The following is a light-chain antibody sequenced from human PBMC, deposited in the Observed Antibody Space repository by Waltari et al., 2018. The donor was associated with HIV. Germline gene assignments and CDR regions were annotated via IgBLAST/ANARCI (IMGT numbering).Light chain of an antibody. Sequence: DIPLTQSPSFLSASIGDRFTITCRASQDISRLLAWYQQKPGKPPKLLIYTASTLQSGVPSRCSGSGSGTEFTLTISSLEPEDFATYCCQHLKTYPITFGQGTRLDIE. V-gene: IGKV1-9*01. CDR3: QHLKTYPIT. CDR1: QDISRL. CDR2: TAS. J-gene: IGKJ5*01.